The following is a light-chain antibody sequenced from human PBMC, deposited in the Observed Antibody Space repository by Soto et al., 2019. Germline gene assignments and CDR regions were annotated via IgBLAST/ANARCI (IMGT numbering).Light chain of an antibody. CDR3: QQSYSTWPFT. Sequence: TPTNQSPSSLYASVRDRHTITCRGSQSISSCLMWYQQKPGNAPNLLIYDGSSLQSGVPSRFSGSGSGTDFILTISSLQAEDFATYYCQQSYSTWPFTFGGGTKVDI. CDR1: QSISSC. J-gene: IGKJ4*01. V-gene: IGKV1-39*01. CDR2: DGS.